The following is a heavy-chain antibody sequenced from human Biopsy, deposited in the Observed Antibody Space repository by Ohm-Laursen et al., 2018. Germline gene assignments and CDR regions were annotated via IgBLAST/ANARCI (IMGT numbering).Heavy chain of an antibody. D-gene: IGHD5-24*01. V-gene: IGHV4-59*01. J-gene: IGHJ5*02. CDR1: GGSLSSYS. CDR3: ARGGNGYNYVTPGTWFDP. CDR2: IFYSGST. Sequence: TLPLTCTVSGGSLSSYSWSWIRQSPGKGLEWIGFIFYSGSTYYNPSLKSRTTISVDSSKNQFSLRLRSVTAADTAVYYCARGGNGYNYVTPGTWFDPWGRGTPVTVSS.